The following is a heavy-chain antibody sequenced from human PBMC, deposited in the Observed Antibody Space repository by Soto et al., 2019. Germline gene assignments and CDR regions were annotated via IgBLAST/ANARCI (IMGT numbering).Heavy chain of an antibody. V-gene: IGHV4-59*08. CDR3: ARHRYSYGVYYFDY. Sequence: SETLSLTCTVSGGPISSYYWSWIRQSPGKGLEWIGYIYYSGSTNYNPSLTSRVTISVDTSKNQFSLKLSSVTAADTAVYYCARHRYSYGVYYFDYWGQGTLVTVSS. CDR2: IYYSGST. D-gene: IGHD5-18*01. CDR1: GGPISSYY. J-gene: IGHJ4*02.